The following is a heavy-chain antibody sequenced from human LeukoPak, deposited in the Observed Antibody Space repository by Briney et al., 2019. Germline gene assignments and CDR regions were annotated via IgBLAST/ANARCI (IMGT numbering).Heavy chain of an antibody. CDR1: GGSISSSSYY. D-gene: IGHD6-13*01. CDR3: ARFRQTIAAAVDYFDY. J-gene: IGHJ4*02. V-gene: IGHV4-39*01. CDR2: IYYSGST. Sequence: PSETLSLTCTVSGGSISSSSYYWGWIRQPPGKGLEWIGSIYYSGSTYYNPSLKSRVTISVDTSKNQFSLKLSSVTAADTAVYYCARFRQTIAAAVDYFDYWGQGTLVTVSS.